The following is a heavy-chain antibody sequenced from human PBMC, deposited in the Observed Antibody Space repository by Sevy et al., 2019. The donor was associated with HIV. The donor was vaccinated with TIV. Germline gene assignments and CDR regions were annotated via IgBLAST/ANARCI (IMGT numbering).Heavy chain of an antibody. V-gene: IGHV3-23*01. CDR1: GFDFRIYS. J-gene: IGHJ4*02. CDR3: AREGCTKPHDY. Sequence: GSLRLSCAASGFDFRIYSMSWVRQAPGKGLEWVSTLSFGCGKINYADSVKGRFTISRDNSKSSVYLQMNNMRVEDTAVYYCAREGCTKPHDYWGQGTLVTVSS. CDR2: LSFGCGKI. D-gene: IGHD2-8*01.